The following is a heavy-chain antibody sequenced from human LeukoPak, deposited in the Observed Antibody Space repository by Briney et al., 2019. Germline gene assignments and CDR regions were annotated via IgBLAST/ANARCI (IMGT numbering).Heavy chain of an antibody. CDR2: IYYSGST. J-gene: IGHJ4*02. V-gene: IGHV4-61*08. CDR1: GDSISSGGYS. CDR3: ARGVVAAPQTVDY. D-gene: IGHD2-15*01. Sequence: PSETLSLTCAVSGDSISSGGYSWSWIRQPPGKGLEWIGYIYYSGSTNYNPSLKSRVTISVDTSKNQFSLKLGSVTAADTAVYYCARGVVAAPQTVDYRGQGTLVTVSS.